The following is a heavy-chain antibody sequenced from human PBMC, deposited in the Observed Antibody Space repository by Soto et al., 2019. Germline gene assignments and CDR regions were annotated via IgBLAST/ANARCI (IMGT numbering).Heavy chain of an antibody. CDR3: ARDGNFAFRGYSFAFDL. CDR1: GYRFTTYY. CDR2: MNIDTGGT. D-gene: IGHD5-18*01. Sequence: ASVKVSCKASGYRFTTYYIHWVRQAPGQGLEWMGRMNIDTGGTTYAQKFQGRVTMTRDTSISTAYMEVSSVKSDDTAMYYCARDGNFAFRGYSFAFDLWRQGTLVTVSS. J-gene: IGHJ4*02. V-gene: IGHV1-2*06.